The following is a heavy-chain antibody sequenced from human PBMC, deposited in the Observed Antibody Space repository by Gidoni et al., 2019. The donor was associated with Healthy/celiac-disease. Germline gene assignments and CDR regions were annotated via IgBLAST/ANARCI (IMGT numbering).Heavy chain of an antibody. D-gene: IGHD4-17*01. J-gene: IGHJ6*02. V-gene: IGHV3-53*04. Sequence: EVQLVESGGGLVQPGGSLRLSCAAPGFPVSSNYMSWVRQAPGKGLEWVSVIYSGGSTYYADSVKGRFTISRHNSKNTLYLQMSSLRAEDTAVYYCARALDYGDYYYYYGMDVWGQGTTVTVSS. CDR3: ARALDYGDYYYYYGMDV. CDR2: IYSGGST. CDR1: GFPVSSNY.